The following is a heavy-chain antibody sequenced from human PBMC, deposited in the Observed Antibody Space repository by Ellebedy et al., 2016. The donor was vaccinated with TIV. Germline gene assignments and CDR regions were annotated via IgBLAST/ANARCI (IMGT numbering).Heavy chain of an antibody. V-gene: IGHV3-23*01. CDR2: IGGSGGST. CDR1: GFTFSSYA. J-gene: IGHJ4*02. Sequence: GGSLRLSCAASGFTFSSYAMSWVRQAPGKGLEWVSVIGGSGGSTYYADSVKGRFTISRDNSKNTLYLQMNSLRAEDTAVYYCAISRDYDFWSGYYRADYWGQGTLVTVSS. D-gene: IGHD3-3*01. CDR3: AISRDYDFWSGYYRADY.